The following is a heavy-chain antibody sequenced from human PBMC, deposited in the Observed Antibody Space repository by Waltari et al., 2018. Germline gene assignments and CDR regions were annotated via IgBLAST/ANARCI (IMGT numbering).Heavy chain of an antibody. CDR3: ARGRDVFANFDYNWFDP. D-gene: IGHD3-3*01. Sequence: QVQLVQTGAEVLRPGAAVKVSCQASGYTFINYAINWLRQAAGQGLEWMGWVNPNSGTTAYAQKFQGRISMTWDTFTRTAYMELSNLRSDDTAVFYCARGRDVFANFDYNWFDPWGQGTLVTVSS. CDR2: VNPNSGTT. CDR1: GYTFINYA. V-gene: IGHV1-8*02. J-gene: IGHJ5*02.